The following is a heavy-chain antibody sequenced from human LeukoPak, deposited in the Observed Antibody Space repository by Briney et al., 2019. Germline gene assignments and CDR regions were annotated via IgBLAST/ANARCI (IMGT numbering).Heavy chain of an antibody. CDR2: ISGSGGST. D-gene: IGHD6-19*01. CDR3: AKDQSNSGPFGMDV. CDR1: GFTFSSYA. V-gene: IGHV3-23*01. J-gene: IGHJ6*04. Sequence: GGSLRLSCAASGFTFSSYAMSWVRQAPGKGLEGVSAISGSGGSTYYADSVKGRFTISGDNSKNTLYLQMNSLRAEDTAVYYCAKDQSNSGPFGMDVWGKGTTVTVSS.